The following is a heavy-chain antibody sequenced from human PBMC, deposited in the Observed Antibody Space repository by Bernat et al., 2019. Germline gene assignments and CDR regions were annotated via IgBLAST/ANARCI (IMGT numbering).Heavy chain of an antibody. J-gene: IGHJ4*02. D-gene: IGHD1-26*01. Sequence: QVQLVESGGGVVQPGRSLRLSCAASGFSFTTYGMHWVRQAPGKGLEWVAVIYYDGSRQFYADSVMGRFTVSRDTSRNTLYLQMNSLRAEDTAVYFCAGISGSYNRLDFLGPGTLVTVSS. V-gene: IGHV3-33*01. CDR2: IYYDGSRQ. CDR3: AGISGSYNRLDF. CDR1: GFSFTTYG.